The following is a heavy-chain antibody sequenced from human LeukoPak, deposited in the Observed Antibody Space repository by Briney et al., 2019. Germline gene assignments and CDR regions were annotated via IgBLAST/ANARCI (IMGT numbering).Heavy chain of an antibody. J-gene: IGHJ2*01. CDR3: ARVPYDSSAELFDL. D-gene: IGHD3-22*01. V-gene: IGHV1-8*01. CDR2: MNHNSGNT. Sequence: ASVKVSCEASGYTFTSYDINWVRQATGQGLEWMGCMNHNSGNTGYAQKFQGRVTMTRNTSISTAYMELSSLRSEDTAVYYCARVPYDSSAELFDLWGRGTLVTVSS. CDR1: GYTFTSYD.